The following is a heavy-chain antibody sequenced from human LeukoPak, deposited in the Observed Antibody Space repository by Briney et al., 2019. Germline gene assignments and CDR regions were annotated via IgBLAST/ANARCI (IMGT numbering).Heavy chain of an antibody. CDR1: GFTFSNYD. V-gene: IGHV3-23*01. CDR2: ISAGSSSI. D-gene: IGHD5-24*01. Sequence: GGSLRLSCVVSGFTFSNYDMTWVRQTPGKGLEWVSVISAGSSSIYYGDSVKGRFTTSRDNSKNTLYLQMISLRAEDTAVYYCARRAGTRQYYFDYWGQGTLVTVSS. J-gene: IGHJ4*02. CDR3: ARRAGTRQYYFDY.